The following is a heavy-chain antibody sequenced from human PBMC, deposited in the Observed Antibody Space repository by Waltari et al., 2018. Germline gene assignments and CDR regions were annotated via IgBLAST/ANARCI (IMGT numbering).Heavy chain of an antibody. V-gene: IGHV3-7*01. J-gene: IGHJ6*02. D-gene: IGHD3-3*01. Sequence: EVQLVESGGGLVQPGGSLRLSCAASGFTFSSYWMSWVRQAPGKGLEWVANIKQDGSEKYYVDSVKGRFTISRDNAKNSLYLQMNSLRAEDTAVYYCARSGRDINDFWGGYHTLHYYYGMDVWGQGTTVTVSS. CDR2: IKQDGSEK. CDR1: GFTFSSYW. CDR3: ARSGRDINDFWGGYHTLHYYYGMDV.